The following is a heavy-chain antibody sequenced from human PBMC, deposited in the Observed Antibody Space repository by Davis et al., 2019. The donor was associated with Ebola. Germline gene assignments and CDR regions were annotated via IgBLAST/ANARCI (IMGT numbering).Heavy chain of an antibody. Sequence: GSLRLSCTVSGGSISSYYWSWIRQPPGKGLEWIGYIYYSGSTNYNPSLKSRVTISVDTSKNQFSLKLSSVTAADTAVYYCARESYYYDSSGYFVLGNWFDPWGQGTLVTVSS. CDR2: IYYSGST. CDR3: ARESYYYDSSGYFVLGNWFDP. D-gene: IGHD3-22*01. CDR1: GGSISSYY. J-gene: IGHJ5*02. V-gene: IGHV4-59*01.